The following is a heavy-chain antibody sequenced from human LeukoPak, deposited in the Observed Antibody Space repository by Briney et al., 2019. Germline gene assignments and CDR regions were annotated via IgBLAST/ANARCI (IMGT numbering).Heavy chain of an antibody. CDR2: SYTSGST. CDR1: GGSMSSGSYY. CDR3: ARDHTYYYDSSGYSSHLDY. J-gene: IGHJ4*02. Sequence: PSETLSLTCTVAGGSMSSGSYYWSWIRQPAGKGLEWIGRSYTSGSTNYNPSLKSRVTISVDTSKNQFSLKLSSVTAADTAVYYCARDHTYYYDSSGYSSHLDYSGQGTLVTVSS. V-gene: IGHV4-61*02. D-gene: IGHD3-22*01.